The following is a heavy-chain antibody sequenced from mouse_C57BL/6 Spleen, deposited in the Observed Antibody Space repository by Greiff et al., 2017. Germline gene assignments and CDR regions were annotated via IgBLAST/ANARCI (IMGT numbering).Heavy chain of an antibody. CDR1: GFNIKDYY. CDR2: IDPEDGET. Sequence: VQLQQSGAELVKPGASVKLSCTASGFNIKDYYMHWVKQRTEQGLEWIGRIDPEDGETKYAPKFQGKATITADTSSNTAYLQLSSLTSEDTAVXYGARRGWLLRDYYAMDYWGQGTSVTVSS. J-gene: IGHJ4*01. CDR3: ARRGWLLRDYYAMDY. D-gene: IGHD2-3*01. V-gene: IGHV14-2*01.